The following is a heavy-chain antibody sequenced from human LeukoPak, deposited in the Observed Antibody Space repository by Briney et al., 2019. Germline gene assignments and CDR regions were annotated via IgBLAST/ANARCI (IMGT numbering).Heavy chain of an antibody. CDR3: ARHLSRGYYYDSIEGRDYYYMDV. Sequence: SETLSLTCAVYSGSFSGYYWSWIRQPPGKGLEWIGEINHSGSTNYNPSLKSRVTISVDTSKNQFSLKLSSVTAADTAVYYCARHLSRGYYYDSIEGRDYYYMDVWGKGTTVTISS. CDR1: SGSFSGYY. CDR2: INHSGST. J-gene: IGHJ6*03. D-gene: IGHD3-22*01. V-gene: IGHV4-34*01.